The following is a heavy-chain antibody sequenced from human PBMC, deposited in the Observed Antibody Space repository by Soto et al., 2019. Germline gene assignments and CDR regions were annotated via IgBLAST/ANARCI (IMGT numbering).Heavy chain of an antibody. J-gene: IGHJ3*02. D-gene: IGHD1-1*01. V-gene: IGHV3-23*01. CDR2: VTNSGSNT. Sequence: PGGSLRLSCAASGFTFSTYAMTWVRQAPGKGLEWVSSVTNSGSNTYHADSVKGHFTISRDNSKNMLFLQMNSLRAEDTALYYCAKDLAATATGDSFDIWGQGTMVTVSS. CDR1: GFTFSTYA. CDR3: AKDLAATATGDSFDI.